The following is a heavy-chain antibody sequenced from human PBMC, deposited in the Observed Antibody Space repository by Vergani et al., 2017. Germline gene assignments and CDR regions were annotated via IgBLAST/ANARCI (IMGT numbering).Heavy chain of an antibody. Sequence: QVQLQESGPGLVKPSETLSLTCTVSGGSISSYYWSWIRQPPGKELEWIGYIYYSGSTNYNPSRKSRVTISVDTSKNQFSLKLSSVTAADTAVYYCAGWSGDFWSPVGYFDYWGQGTLVTVSS. J-gene: IGHJ4*02. CDR1: GGSISSYY. V-gene: IGHV4-59*01. CDR3: AGWSGDFWSPVGYFDY. CDR2: IYYSGST. D-gene: IGHD3-3*01.